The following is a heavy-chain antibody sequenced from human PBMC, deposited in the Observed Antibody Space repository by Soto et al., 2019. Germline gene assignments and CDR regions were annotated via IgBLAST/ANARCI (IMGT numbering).Heavy chain of an antibody. CDR2: IIPIFGTA. Sequence: QVQLVQSGAEVKKPGSSVKVSCKASGGTFSSYAISWVRQAPGQGLEWMGGIIPIFGTANYAQKIQGRVTNKADESTSKAYMGLSSLRPEDTVVYYCARDKGNFERYYYYYGMAIWGQGTTVTVSS. CDR3: ARDKGNFERYYYYYGMAI. CDR1: GGTFSSYA. D-gene: IGHD3-10*01. J-gene: IGHJ6*02. V-gene: IGHV1-69*12.